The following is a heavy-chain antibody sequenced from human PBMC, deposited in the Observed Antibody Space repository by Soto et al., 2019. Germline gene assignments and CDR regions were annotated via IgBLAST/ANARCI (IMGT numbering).Heavy chain of an antibody. Sequence: GWSLRLSCAASGFTFSSYEMNWVRQAPGKGLEWVSYISSSGSTIYYADSVKGRFTISRDNAKNSLYLQMNSLRAEDTAVYYCARDPGYYGLFDYWGQGTLVTVSS. CDR3: ARDPGYYGLFDY. CDR1: GFTFSSYE. CDR2: ISSSGSTI. D-gene: IGHD3-10*01. V-gene: IGHV3-48*03. J-gene: IGHJ4*02.